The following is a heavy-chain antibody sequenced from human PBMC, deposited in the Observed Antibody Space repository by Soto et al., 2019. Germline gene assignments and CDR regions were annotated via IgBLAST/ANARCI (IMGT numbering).Heavy chain of an antibody. CDR3: ARQDYYDSSGDWFDP. D-gene: IGHD3-22*01. CDR2: IYYSGST. CDR1: GGSISSYY. V-gene: IGHV4-59*01. J-gene: IGHJ5*02. Sequence: SETLSLTCTVSGGSISSYYWSWIRQPPGKGLEWIGYIYYSGSTNYNPSIKSRVTISVDTSKNQFSLKLSSVTAADTAVYYCARQDYYDSSGDWFDPWGQGTLVTVSS.